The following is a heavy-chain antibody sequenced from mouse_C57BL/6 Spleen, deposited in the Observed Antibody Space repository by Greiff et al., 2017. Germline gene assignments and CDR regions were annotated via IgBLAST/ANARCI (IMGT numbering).Heavy chain of an antibody. J-gene: IGHJ2*01. CDR3: ARQGGYYYFDY. D-gene: IGHD2-3*01. CDR1: GFTFSSYT. Sequence: EVKLMESGGGLVKPGGSLKLSCAASGFTFSSYTMSWVRQTPEKRLEWVATISGGGGNTYYPDSVKGRFTISRDTAKNTLYLQMSSLRSEDTALYYCARQGGYYYFDYWGQGTTLTVSS. CDR2: ISGGGGNT. V-gene: IGHV5-9*01.